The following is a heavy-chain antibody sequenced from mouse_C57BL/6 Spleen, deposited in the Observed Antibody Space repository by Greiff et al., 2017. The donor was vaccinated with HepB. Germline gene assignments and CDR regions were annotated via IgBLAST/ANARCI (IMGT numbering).Heavy chain of an antibody. Sequence: VQLQQPGTELVKPGASVKLSCKASGYTFTSYWMHWVKQRPGQGLEWIGNINPSNGGTNYNEKFKGKATLTADKSSSTAYMQLSSLTSEDSAVYFCARGILFYAMDYWGQGTSVTVSS. CDR3: ARGILFYAMDY. CDR2: INPSNGGT. CDR1: GYTFTSYW. J-gene: IGHJ4*01. D-gene: IGHD1-1*01. V-gene: IGHV1-53*01.